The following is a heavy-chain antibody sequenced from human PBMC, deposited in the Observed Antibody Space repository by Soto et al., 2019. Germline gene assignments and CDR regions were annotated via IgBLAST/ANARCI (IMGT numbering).Heavy chain of an antibody. CDR2: IIPMFGKA. CDR1: GGTFSSYG. Sequence: SVKVSCKASGGTFSSYGFSWVRQAPGQGLEWMGGIIPMFGKANYAQKFQGRVTITADESTSTVYMELSSLRSEDTAVYYCSRDSWGDFDHWGQGTLVTVS. J-gene: IGHJ4*02. V-gene: IGHV1-69*13. CDR3: SRDSWGDFDH. D-gene: IGHD7-27*01.